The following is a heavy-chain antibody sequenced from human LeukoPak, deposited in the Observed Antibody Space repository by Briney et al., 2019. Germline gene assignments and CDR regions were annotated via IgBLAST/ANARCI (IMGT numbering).Heavy chain of an antibody. V-gene: IGHV3-23*01. CDR1: GXTFSTYN. Sequence: GGSLRLSCAASGXTFSTYNMNWVRQAPGKGLEWVSSITDSGDSTYYADSVKGRFTITRDNSKNTLYLQMSSLRAEDTAVYYCARAGAYHFDNWGQGTLVTVSS. CDR3: ARAGAYHFDN. J-gene: IGHJ4*02. D-gene: IGHD3-16*01. CDR2: ITDSGDST.